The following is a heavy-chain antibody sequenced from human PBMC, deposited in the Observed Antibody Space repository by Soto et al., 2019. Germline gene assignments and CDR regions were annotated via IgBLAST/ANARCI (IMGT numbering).Heavy chain of an antibody. Sequence: QVQLVQSGAEVKKPGSSVKVSCKXSGXTFGSYAISWVRQAPGQGLEWMGGIIPIPGTANYAQKFQGRVTIAADESTSTAYMELSSLRSEDTAVYYCARSQGSSTSLEIYYYYYYGMDVWGQGTTVTVSS. J-gene: IGHJ6*02. V-gene: IGHV1-69*01. CDR1: GXTFGSYA. CDR2: IIPIPGTA. CDR3: ARSQGSSTSLEIYYYYYYGMDV. D-gene: IGHD2-2*01.